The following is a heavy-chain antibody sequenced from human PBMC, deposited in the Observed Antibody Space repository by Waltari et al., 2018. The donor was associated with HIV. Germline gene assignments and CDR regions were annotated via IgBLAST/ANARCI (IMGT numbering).Heavy chain of an antibody. Sequence: QVQLVQSGAEVKKPGASVKVSCKASGYTFTSYAMHWVRQAPGQRLEWMGWINAGNGNTKYSQKFQGRVTITRDTSASTAYMELSSLRSEDTAVYYCARNSGEQWVYCDYWGQGTLVTVSS. V-gene: IGHV1-3*01. CDR1: GYTFTSYA. CDR3: ARNSGEQWVYCDY. J-gene: IGHJ4*02. CDR2: INAGNGNT. D-gene: IGHD6-19*01.